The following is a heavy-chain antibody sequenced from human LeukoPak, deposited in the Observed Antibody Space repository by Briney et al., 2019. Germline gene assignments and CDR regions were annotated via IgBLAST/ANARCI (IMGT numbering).Heavy chain of an antibody. CDR1: GFTFSSYW. CDR2: INTDGSST. Sequence: PGGSLRLSCAASGFTFSSYWMHWVRQAPGKGLVWVSRINTDGSSTTYADSVKGRFTISRDNSKSTLYLQMNSLRAEDTAVYYCAKLGTYYGSGSYIDYWGQGTLVTVSS. D-gene: IGHD3-10*01. CDR3: AKLGTYYGSGSYIDY. J-gene: IGHJ4*02. V-gene: IGHV3-74*03.